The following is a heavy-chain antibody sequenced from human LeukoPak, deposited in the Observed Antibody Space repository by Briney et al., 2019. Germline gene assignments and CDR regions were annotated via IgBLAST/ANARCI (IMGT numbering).Heavy chain of an antibody. J-gene: IGHJ4*02. D-gene: IGHD3-22*01. CDR2: ISYDGSNK. V-gene: IGHV3-30*03. CDR1: GCTFSSYG. Sequence: PGRSLRLSCAAAGCTFSSYGMHWVRQAPGKGLEWVAVISYDGSNKYYADSVKGRFTISRDNSKNTLYLQMNSLRAEDTAVYYCARGHIVVNSYFDYWGQGTLVTVSS. CDR3: ARGHIVVNSYFDY.